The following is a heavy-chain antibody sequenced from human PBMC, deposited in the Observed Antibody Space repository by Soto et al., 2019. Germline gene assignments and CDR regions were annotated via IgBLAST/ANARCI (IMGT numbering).Heavy chain of an antibody. CDR1: GFTLSSYA. V-gene: IGHV3-23*01. Sequence: GGSLRLSCSASGFTLSSYAMSWVRQAPGKGLEWVSAISGSGGSTYYADSVKGRFTISRDNSKNTLYLQMNSLRAEDTAVYYCAKDPNHLRITMVRGVIITPFDYWGQGTLVTVSS. CDR3: AKDPNHLRITMVRGVIITPFDY. CDR2: ISGSGGST. J-gene: IGHJ4*02. D-gene: IGHD3-10*01.